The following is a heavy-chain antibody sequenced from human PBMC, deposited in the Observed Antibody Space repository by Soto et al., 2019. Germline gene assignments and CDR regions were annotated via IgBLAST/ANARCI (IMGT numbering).Heavy chain of an antibody. V-gene: IGHV1-2*02. D-gene: IGHD2-8*01. CDR3: ARVLMVYAIDY. Sequence: GASVKVSCKASGYTFTGCYIHWVRQAPGQGLEWMGWINPNSGGTNYAQKFQGRVTMTRDTSISTAYMELSRLRSDDTAVYYCARVLMVYAIDYWGQGTLVTVSS. CDR1: GYTFTGCY. J-gene: IGHJ4*02. CDR2: INPNSGGT.